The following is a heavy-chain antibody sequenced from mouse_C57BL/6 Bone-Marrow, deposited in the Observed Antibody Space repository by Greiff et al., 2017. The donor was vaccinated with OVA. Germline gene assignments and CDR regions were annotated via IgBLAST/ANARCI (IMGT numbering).Heavy chain of an antibody. CDR2: IYPGDGDT. CDR3: AREEYYGSSDWYFDV. D-gene: IGHD1-1*01. Sequence: QVQLQQSGPELVKPGASVKISCKASGYAFSSSWMNWVKQRPGKGLEWMGRIYPGDGDTNYNGKVKGKATLTADKSSSTAYMQLSSLTSEDTAVYFCAREEYYGSSDWYFDVWGTGTTVTVSS. CDR1: GYAFSSSW. V-gene: IGHV1-82*01. J-gene: IGHJ1*03.